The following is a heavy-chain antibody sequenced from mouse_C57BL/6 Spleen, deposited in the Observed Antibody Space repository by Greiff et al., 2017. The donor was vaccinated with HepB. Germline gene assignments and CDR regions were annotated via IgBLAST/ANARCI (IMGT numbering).Heavy chain of an antibody. J-gene: IGHJ2*01. CDR3: AREGDSSGYYFDY. D-gene: IGHD3-2*02. CDR2: INPNNGGT. Sequence: VQLQQSGPELVKPGASVKIPCKASGYTFTDYNMDWVKQSHGKSLEWIGDINPNNGGTIYNQKFKGKATLTVDKSSSTAYMELRSLTSEDTSVYNCAREGDSSGYYFDYWGQGTTLTVAS. V-gene: IGHV1-18*01. CDR1: GYTFTDYN.